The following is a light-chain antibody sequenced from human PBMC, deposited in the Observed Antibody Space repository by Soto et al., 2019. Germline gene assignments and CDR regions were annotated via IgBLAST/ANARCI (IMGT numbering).Light chain of an antibody. CDR1: QGISTY. Sequence: DIQMTQSPSSLSASVGDRVTITCRASQGISTYLNWYQQKQGKAPKXXIYAASSLQSGVPSRFSGSESETDFTLTISSLQPEDFEDYSCQQSYSTTWTFGQGTKVDIK. J-gene: IGKJ1*01. CDR2: AAS. CDR3: QQSYSTTWT. V-gene: IGKV1-39*01.